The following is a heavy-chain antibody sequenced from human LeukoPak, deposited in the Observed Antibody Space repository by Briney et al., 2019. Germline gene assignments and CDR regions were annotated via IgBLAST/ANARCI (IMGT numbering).Heavy chain of an antibody. CDR3: ASGHYYDSSGYYLLDY. J-gene: IGHJ4*02. V-gene: IGHV1-2*02. CDR2: INPNSGGT. D-gene: IGHD3-22*01. CDR1: GYTFTGYY. Sequence: GASVKVSCKASGYTFTGYYMHWVRQAPGQGLEWMGWINPNSGGTNYAQKFQGRVTMTRDTSISTAYMELSRLRSDDTAVYYCASGHYYDSSGYYLLDYWGQGTLVTVSS.